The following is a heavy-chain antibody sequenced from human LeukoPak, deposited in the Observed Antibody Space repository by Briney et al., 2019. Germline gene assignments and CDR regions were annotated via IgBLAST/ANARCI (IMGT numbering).Heavy chain of an antibody. J-gene: IGHJ6*03. Sequence: GGSLRLSCAGSGFPFSSHGMNWVRQAPGKGLEWVSGISPGGGPTYYADSVKGRFTISRDDAKKSLYLQMNSLRAEDTAVYFCARFAEVYYYVDVWGTGTTVIVSS. V-gene: IGHV3-21*01. D-gene: IGHD2-21*01. CDR1: GFPFSSHG. CDR3: ARFAEVYYYVDV. CDR2: ISPGGGPT.